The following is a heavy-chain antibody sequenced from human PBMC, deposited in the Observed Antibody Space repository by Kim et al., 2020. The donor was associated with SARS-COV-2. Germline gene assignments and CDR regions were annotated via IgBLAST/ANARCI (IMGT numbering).Heavy chain of an antibody. J-gene: IGHJ5*02. CDR3: ARSPWLPEGS. Sequence: SETLSLTCTVSGGSIRSGAYYWTWIRQHPGKGLEWIGYVSHSGSTGYNPSLKSRLTISVDTSQNRFSLKLTSVTAADTAVYYCARSPWLPEGSWGQGTLVTVSS. V-gene: IGHV4-31*03. CDR2: VSHSGST. CDR1: GGSIRSGAYY. D-gene: IGHD5-12*01.